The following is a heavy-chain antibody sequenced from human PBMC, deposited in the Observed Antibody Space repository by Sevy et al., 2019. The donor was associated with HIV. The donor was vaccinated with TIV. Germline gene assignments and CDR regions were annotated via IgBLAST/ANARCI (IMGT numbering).Heavy chain of an antibody. CDR1: GFTFSSYT. CDR3: ARGGGLTDDGFDI. Sequence: GGSLRLSCAASGFTFSSYTMNWVRQAPGKGLEWVSSIIISSNHIYYTDSLKGRFTISRDNAKNSVFLQMDSLRAEDTAVYYCARGGGLTDDGFDIWGQGTMVTVSS. D-gene: IGHD3-16*01. J-gene: IGHJ3*02. CDR2: IIISSNHI. V-gene: IGHV3-21*01.